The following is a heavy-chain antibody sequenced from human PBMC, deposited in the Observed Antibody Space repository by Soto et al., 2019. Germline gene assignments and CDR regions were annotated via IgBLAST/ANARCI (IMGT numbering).Heavy chain of an antibody. V-gene: IGHV4-31*03. CDR1: DGSISSGGYY. Sequence: SETLSLTCTVSDGSISSGGYYWSWIRQHPGKGLEWIGYIYYSGSTYYNPSLKSRVTISVDTSKNQFSLKLSSVTAADTAVYYCARVEDYGDYYFDYWGQGTLVTVSS. D-gene: IGHD4-17*01. CDR3: ARVEDYGDYYFDY. J-gene: IGHJ4*02. CDR2: IYYSGST.